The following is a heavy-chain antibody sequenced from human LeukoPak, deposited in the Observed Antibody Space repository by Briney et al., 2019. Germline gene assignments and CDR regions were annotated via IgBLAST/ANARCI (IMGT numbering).Heavy chain of an antibody. J-gene: IGHJ3*02. V-gene: IGHV3-74*01. D-gene: IGHD5-18*01. CDR2: IHSDGSST. CDR3: ARRNTATTYAFDI. Sequence: GGSLRLSCAASGFTFSNYWMHWVRQAPGKGLVWVSHIHSDGSSTTYADSVMGRFTISRDNAKNTLYLQMNSLRAGDTAVYYCARRNTATTYAFDIWGQGTMVTVSS. CDR1: GFTFSNYW.